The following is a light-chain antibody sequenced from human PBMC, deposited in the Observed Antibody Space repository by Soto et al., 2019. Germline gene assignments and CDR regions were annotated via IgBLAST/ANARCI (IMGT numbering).Light chain of an antibody. CDR2: GAS. J-gene: IGKJ2*01. Sequence: EIVLTQSPGTLSVSPGERVTLSCRASESVRNSYLVWIQQKPGQAPRVLMYGASSRASGIPDRFSGRGSGTDFTLTISRLEPEGFAVYYCQQYGSSPYTFGQGTKLEIK. V-gene: IGKV3-20*01. CDR1: ESVRNSY. CDR3: QQYGSSPYT.